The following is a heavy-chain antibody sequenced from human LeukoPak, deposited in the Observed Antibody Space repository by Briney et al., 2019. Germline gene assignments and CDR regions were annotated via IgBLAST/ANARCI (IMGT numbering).Heavy chain of an antibody. V-gene: IGHV4-59*08. Sequence: PSETLSLTCTVSGGSISSYYWSWIRQPPGKGLEWIGYIYYSGSTNYNPSLKSRVTISVDTSKNQFSLKLSSVTAADTAVYYCARLRCSSTSCRLKYYGMDVWGQGTTVTVSS. CDR3: ARLRCSSTSCRLKYYGMDV. CDR1: GGSISSYY. D-gene: IGHD2-2*01. CDR2: IYYSGST. J-gene: IGHJ6*02.